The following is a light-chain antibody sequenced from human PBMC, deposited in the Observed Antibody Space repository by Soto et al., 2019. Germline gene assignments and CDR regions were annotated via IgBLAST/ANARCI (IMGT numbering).Light chain of an antibody. CDR3: SSYTSSATPS. CDR2: DVS. Sequence: QSALTQPASVSRSPGQSITISCTGTSSDVGGYSYVSWYQHHPGKAPKLLIYDVSYRPSGVSKRFSGSKSGNTASLTISGLQAEDEADYYCSSYTSSATPSFGGGTKLTVL. V-gene: IGLV2-14*03. CDR1: SSDVGGYSY. J-gene: IGLJ2*01.